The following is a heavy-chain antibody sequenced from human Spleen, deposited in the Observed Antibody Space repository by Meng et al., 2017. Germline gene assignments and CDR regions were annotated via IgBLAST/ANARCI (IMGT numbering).Heavy chain of an antibody. D-gene: IGHD2-15*01. Sequence: GGSLRLSCAASGFTFSSYEMNWVRQAPGKGLEWVSRIKSDGSVTTYADSVKGRFTISRDNAKTTVYLQMNSLRAEDTAVYYCARGKQISDYWGQGTLVTVSS. J-gene: IGHJ4*02. CDR2: IKSDGSVT. V-gene: IGHV3-74*01. CDR1: GFTFSSYE. CDR3: ARGKQISDY.